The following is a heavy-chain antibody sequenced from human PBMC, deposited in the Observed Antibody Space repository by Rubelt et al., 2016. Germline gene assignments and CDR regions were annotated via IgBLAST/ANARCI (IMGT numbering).Heavy chain of an antibody. D-gene: IGHD6-19*01. Sequence: QVQLQESGPGLVKPSETLSLTCTVSGGSISSYYWSWIRQPPGKGLEWIGYIYYSGSTNYNPSLKCGVTISYETAKNQFSLKLRSGTAADTSVYYCARLTYSSGWETFDYWGQGTLVTVSS. CDR3: ARLTYSSGWETFDY. CDR2: IYYSGST. J-gene: IGHJ4*02. V-gene: IGHV4-59*08. CDR1: GGSISSYY.